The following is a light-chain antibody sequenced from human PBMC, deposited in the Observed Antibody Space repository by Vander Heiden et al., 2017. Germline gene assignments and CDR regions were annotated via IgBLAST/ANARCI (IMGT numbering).Light chain of an antibody. Sequence: QSVLTQPPPSSGTPGPRVTISGCGSICNVGSNAVNWYQQLPGTAPKFLIYSNNQRPSGDPDRFSGSKSGASASLAISGLQSEDEADYYCAAWDDSLNGYVFGTGTKVTVL. V-gene: IGLV1-44*01. CDR3: AAWDDSLNGYV. J-gene: IGLJ1*01. CDR2: SNN. CDR1: ICNVGSNA.